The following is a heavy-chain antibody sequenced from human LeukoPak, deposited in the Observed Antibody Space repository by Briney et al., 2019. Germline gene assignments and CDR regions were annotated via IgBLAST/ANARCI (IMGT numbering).Heavy chain of an antibody. CDR2: IYHSGST. Sequence: PSETLSLTCTVSGGSISSSSYYWGWIRQPPGKGLEWIGEIYHSGSTNYNPSLKSRVTISVDKSKNQFSLKLSSVTAADTAVYYCARDQAYSGYDRMFDYWGQGTLVTVSS. J-gene: IGHJ4*02. CDR1: GGSISSSSYY. D-gene: IGHD5-12*01. V-gene: IGHV4-39*07. CDR3: ARDQAYSGYDRMFDY.